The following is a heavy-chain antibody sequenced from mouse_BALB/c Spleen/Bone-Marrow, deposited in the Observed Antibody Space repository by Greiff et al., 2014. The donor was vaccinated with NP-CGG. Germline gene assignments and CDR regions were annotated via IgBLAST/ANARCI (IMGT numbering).Heavy chain of an antibody. D-gene: IGHD2-14*01. J-gene: IGHJ2*01. CDR2: IDPANGNT. V-gene: IGHV14-3*02. Sequence: VQLKQSGAELVKPGASVKLSCTASGFNIKDIYMHWVKQRPEQGLEWIGRIDPANGNTKYDPKFQGKATITADTSSDTAYLQLSSLTSEDTAVYYCARYRLGTYFDYWGQGTTLTVSS. CDR3: ARYRLGTYFDY. CDR1: GFNIKDIY.